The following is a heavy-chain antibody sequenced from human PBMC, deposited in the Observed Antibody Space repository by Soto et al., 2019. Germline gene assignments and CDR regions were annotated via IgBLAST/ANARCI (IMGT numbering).Heavy chain of an antibody. CDR1: GFTFSSYG. Sequence: GGSLRLSCAASGFTFSSYGMHWVRQAPGKGLEWVAVISYDGSNKYHADSVKGRFTISRDNSKNTLYLQMNSLRAEDTAVYYCAKDPLVYRYAFWSGYSQPLDIWGQGTMVTVSS. D-gene: IGHD3-3*01. CDR2: ISYDGSNK. CDR3: AKDPLVYRYAFWSGYSQPLDI. V-gene: IGHV3-30*18. J-gene: IGHJ3*02.